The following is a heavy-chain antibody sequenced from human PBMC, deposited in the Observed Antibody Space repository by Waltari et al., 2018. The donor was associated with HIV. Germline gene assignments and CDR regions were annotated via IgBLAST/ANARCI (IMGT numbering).Heavy chain of an antibody. D-gene: IGHD3-10*01. CDR2: IYPDDTT. Sequence: AESGGRLIQTGGSLGLSGMSSNFTVSGKHVPWLRQATGGSLVWVSAIYPDDTTHYADSVSGRFTISRAKSRTTVLLLMNGLFVDDTATYFCATGVRYYGPWGQGTRVTVSS. CDR3: ATGVRYYGP. CDR1: NFTVSGKH. J-gene: IGHJ5*02. V-gene: IGHV3-53*01.